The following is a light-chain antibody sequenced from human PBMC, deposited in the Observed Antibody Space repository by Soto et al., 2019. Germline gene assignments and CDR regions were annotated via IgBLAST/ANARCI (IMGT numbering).Light chain of an antibody. V-gene: IGKV3-15*01. Sequence: IVMTQSPGTLSVSPGGRATLSCRASQNISSNLAWYQQRHGQPPRLLIYAASTRATGIPARCSGGRSGAECTLTISSLQSEDFAVYYCQQHENWFPLSFGGGTKVEIK. J-gene: IGKJ4*01. CDR2: AAS. CDR1: QNISSN. CDR3: QQHENWFPLS.